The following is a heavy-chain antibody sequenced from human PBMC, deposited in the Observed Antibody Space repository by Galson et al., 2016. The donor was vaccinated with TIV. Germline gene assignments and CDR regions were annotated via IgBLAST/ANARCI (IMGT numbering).Heavy chain of an antibody. V-gene: IGHV4-61*01. CDR3: ARDSWGSGYNSGWEGFDL. CDR1: GASVSSGNYY. D-gene: IGHD6-19*01. CDR2: IFSSGST. J-gene: IGHJ3*01. Sequence: LSLTCAVSGASVSSGNYYWTWIRQPPGKGLECIGYIFSSGSTKYNPSLKSRVAISVDTSRNQLSLKLTSVTAADTAVYYCARDSWGSGYNSGWEGFDLWGQGTMVTVSS.